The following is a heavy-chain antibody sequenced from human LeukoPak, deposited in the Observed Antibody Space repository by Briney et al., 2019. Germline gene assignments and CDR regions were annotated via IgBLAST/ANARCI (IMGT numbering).Heavy chain of an antibody. V-gene: IGHV4-30-2*01. CDR1: GGSISSGGYS. CDR2: IYHSGST. CDR3: ARFISYSSGWAFLDY. D-gene: IGHD6-19*01. Sequence: PSETLSLTCAVSGGSISSGGYSWSWFRQPPGKGLEWIGYIYHSGSTYYNPSLKSRVTISVDRSKNQFSLKLSSVTAADTAVYYCARFISYSSGWAFLDYWGQGTQVTVSS. J-gene: IGHJ4*02.